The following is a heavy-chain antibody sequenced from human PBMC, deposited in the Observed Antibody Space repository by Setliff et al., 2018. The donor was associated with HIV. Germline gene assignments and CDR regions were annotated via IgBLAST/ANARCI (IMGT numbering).Heavy chain of an antibody. V-gene: IGHV4-39*01. CDR1: GVSFSTGMYY. Sequence: SETLSLTCTVSGVSFSTGMYYWGWIRQPPGKGLEWVGSVYYNGKIFYNPSLKSRVTISLDSSKNQLSLRLKSVTAADTAVYFCARRAESTTTWFSSWYSYDMDVWGQGTTVTVSS. CDR2: VYYNGKI. J-gene: IGHJ6*02. D-gene: IGHD2-15*01. CDR3: ARRAESTTTWFSSWYSYDMDV.